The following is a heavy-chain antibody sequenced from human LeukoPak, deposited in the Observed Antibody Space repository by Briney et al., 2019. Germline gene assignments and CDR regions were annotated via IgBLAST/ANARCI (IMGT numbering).Heavy chain of an antibody. D-gene: IGHD2-21*01. Sequence: GASVKVSCKASGYVFQTYGVTWVRQAPGQGLEWMGWINPYNADTNYAQKFQGRVSITTDTSTSTAYLELRSLRSDDTAVYYCARDQLGSHCGGDCYYYGMDVWGQGTTVTVSS. J-gene: IGHJ6*02. CDR2: INPYNADT. V-gene: IGHV1-18*01. CDR3: ARDQLGSHCGGDCYYYGMDV. CDR1: GYVFQTYG.